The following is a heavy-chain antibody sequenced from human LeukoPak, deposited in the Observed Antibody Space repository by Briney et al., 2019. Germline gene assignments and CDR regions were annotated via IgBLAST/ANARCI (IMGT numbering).Heavy chain of an antibody. J-gene: IGHJ4*02. CDR3: AKGDIVVVPAALDY. CDR1: GFTFSSYA. D-gene: IGHD2-2*01. V-gene: IGHV3-23*01. CDR2: ISGSGGST. Sequence: GGSLRLSCAASGFTFSSYAMSWVRPAPGKGLEWVSAISGSGGSTYYADSVKGRFTISRDNSKNTLYLQMNSLRAEDTAVYYCAKGDIVVVPAALDYWGQGTLVTVSS.